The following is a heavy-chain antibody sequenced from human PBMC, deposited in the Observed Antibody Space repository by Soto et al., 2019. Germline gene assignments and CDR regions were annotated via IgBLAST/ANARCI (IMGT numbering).Heavy chain of an antibody. V-gene: IGHV4-61*01. CDR3: AREGRVATFDC. J-gene: IGHJ4*02. CDR2: IYNSGNT. D-gene: IGHD5-12*01. Sequence: QVQLQESGPGLVKPSETLSLTCNVSGGSVSSGSYFWSWIRQPPGKGLEWIGYIYNSGNTKYNPSLTSRVTISADTSKNQFSLKLSSVTAADTAVYYCAREGRVATFDCWGQGSLVTVSS. CDR1: GGSVSSGSYF.